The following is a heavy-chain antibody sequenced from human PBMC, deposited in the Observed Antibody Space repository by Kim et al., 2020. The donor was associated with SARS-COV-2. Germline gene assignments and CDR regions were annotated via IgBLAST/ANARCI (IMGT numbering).Heavy chain of an antibody. CDR1: GFTFSDYY. CDR2: ISSSSSYT. J-gene: IGHJ3*02. D-gene: IGHD3-16*02. CDR3: ARPYDYVWGSYRKTHAFDS. V-gene: IGHV3-11*06. Sequence: GGSLRLSCAASGFTFSDYYMSWIRQAPGKGLEWVSYISSSSSYTNYADSVKGRFTISRDNAKNSLYLQMNSLRAEDTAVYYCARPYDYVWGSYRKTHAFDSWGQGTLCTASS.